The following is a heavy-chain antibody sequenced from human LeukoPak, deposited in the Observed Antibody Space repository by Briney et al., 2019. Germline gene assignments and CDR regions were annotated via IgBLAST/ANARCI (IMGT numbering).Heavy chain of an antibody. Sequence: GGSLRLSCTASGFPFSSYHMNWVRQAPGKGLEWVSFISSSSNYIYYADSVKGRFTISRDNAKNSLYLQMNSLRAEDTAVYYCARVRDGLGGYWGQGTLVTVSS. CDR3: ARVRDGLGGY. CDR1: GFPFSSYH. CDR2: ISSSSNYI. D-gene: IGHD3-16*01. V-gene: IGHV3-21*06. J-gene: IGHJ4*02.